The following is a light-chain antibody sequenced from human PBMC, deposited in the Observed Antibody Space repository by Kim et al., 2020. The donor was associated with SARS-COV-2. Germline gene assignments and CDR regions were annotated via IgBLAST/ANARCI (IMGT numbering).Light chain of an antibody. J-gene: IGLJ2*01. V-gene: IGLV3-19*01. CDR2: GKN. CDR1: SLRSYY. Sequence: VALRQTDSITCQGHSLRSYYASWYQQKPGQAPILVIYGKNNRPSGIPDRFSGSSSGNTASLTITGTQAGDEADYYCNSRNSNDNVVFGGGTQLTVL. CDR3: NSRNSNDNVV.